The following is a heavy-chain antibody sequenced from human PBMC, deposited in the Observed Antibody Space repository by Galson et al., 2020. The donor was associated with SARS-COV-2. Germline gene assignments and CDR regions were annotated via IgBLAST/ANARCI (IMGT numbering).Heavy chain of an antibody. Sequence: GGSLRLSCAASGFTFSNYAMSWVRQAPGKGLEWVSSVYAGGATTYHADSVKGRFTISRDNSKNTLYLQMNSRRAEDTALYYCAKYQGNDYGDQLDYWGQGTLVSVSS. CDR2: VYAGGATT. V-gene: IGHV3-23*01. J-gene: IGHJ4*02. CDR3: AKYQGNDYGDQLDY. D-gene: IGHD4-17*01. CDR1: GFTFSNYA.